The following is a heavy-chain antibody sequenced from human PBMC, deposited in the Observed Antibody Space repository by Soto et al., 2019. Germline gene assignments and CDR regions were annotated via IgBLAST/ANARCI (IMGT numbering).Heavy chain of an antibody. D-gene: IGHD3-10*01. CDR2: ISGGGDIT. J-gene: IGHJ4*02. CDR3: AKGPMVRGVVPYHFDY. CDR1: GFTFSNYA. V-gene: IGHV3-23*01. Sequence: EVKLLESGGGLIQPGGSLRLSCAVSGFTFSNYAMSWVRRAPGKGLEWVSVISGGGDITYYADSVKGRFTISRDNSKNTLDLQMNSRWAYDTAVYYCAKGPMVRGVVPYHFDYWGQGTLVTVAS.